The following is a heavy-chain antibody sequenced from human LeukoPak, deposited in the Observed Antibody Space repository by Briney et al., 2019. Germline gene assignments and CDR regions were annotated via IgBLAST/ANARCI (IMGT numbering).Heavy chain of an antibody. CDR2: ISGRGSST. J-gene: IGHJ4*02. CDR1: GFTFSSYV. V-gene: IGHV3-23*01. Sequence: GGSLRLSCAASGFTFSSYVMSWVRQAPGKGLEWVSGISGRGSSTYYADSVKGRFTISRDNSKNTLYLQMNSLRAEDTAVYYCAKRGGTHYGSGSYNTIDYWGQGTLVTVSS. D-gene: IGHD3-10*01. CDR3: AKRGGTHYGSGSYNTIDY.